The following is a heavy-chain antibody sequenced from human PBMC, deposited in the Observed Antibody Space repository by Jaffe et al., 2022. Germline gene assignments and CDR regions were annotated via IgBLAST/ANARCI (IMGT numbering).Heavy chain of an antibody. Sequence: EVQLVQSGAEVKKPGESLKISCKGSGYSFTSYWIGWVRQMPGKGLEWMGIIYPGDSDTRYSPSFQGQVTISADKSISTAYLQWSSLKASDTAMYYCARHSLYYDFWSGSFAWFDPWGQGTLVTVSS. J-gene: IGHJ5*02. CDR3: ARHSLYYDFWSGSFAWFDP. V-gene: IGHV5-51*01. D-gene: IGHD3-3*01. CDR1: GYSFTSYW. CDR2: IYPGDSDT.